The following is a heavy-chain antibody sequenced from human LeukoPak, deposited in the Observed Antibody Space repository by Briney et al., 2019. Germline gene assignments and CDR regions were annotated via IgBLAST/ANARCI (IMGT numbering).Heavy chain of an antibody. J-gene: IGHJ4*02. CDR2: ISNDGSNQ. CDR3: ASLYDSGGYFRVY. CDR1: GFTFSSCA. Sequence: GGSLRLSCAASGFTFSSCAMHWVRQAPGKGLEWVAVISNDGSNQYYADSVQGRFTISRDNSKNTLYLQMNSLRAGDTAVYYCASLYDSGGYFRVYWGQGTLVSVSS. D-gene: IGHD3-22*01. V-gene: IGHV3-30-3*01.